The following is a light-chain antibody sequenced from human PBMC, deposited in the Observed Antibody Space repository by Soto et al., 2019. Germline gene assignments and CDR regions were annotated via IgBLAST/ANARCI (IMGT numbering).Light chain of an antibody. CDR3: QQTYDTPIT. Sequence: DIQMTQSPTSLSASVGDRVTITCRASQSIINSLNWYQQKPGEAPKLLIYAASSLQSGVPSRFSGSGSGTDFTLTISSLQPEDFATYYCQQTYDTPITFGQGTRLEIK. V-gene: IGKV1-39*01. J-gene: IGKJ5*01. CDR1: QSIINS. CDR2: AAS.